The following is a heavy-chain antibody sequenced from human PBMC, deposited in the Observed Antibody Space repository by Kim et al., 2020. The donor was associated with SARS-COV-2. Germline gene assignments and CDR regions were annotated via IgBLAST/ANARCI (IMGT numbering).Heavy chain of an antibody. J-gene: IGHJ6*01. CDR2: IYYSGST. V-gene: IGHV4-39*07. D-gene: IGHD6-13*01. CDR3: ARGFLSRGSSWTGYYY. CDR1: GGSISSSSYY. Sequence: SETLSLTCTVSGGSISSSSYYWGWIRQPPGKGLEWIGSIYYSGSTYYNPSLKSRVTISVDTSKNQFSLKLSSVTAADTAVYYCARGFLSRGSSWTGYYY.